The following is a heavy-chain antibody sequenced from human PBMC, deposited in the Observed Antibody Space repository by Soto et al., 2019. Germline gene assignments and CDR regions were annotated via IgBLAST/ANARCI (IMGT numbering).Heavy chain of an antibody. CDR1: GFTFSSYA. V-gene: IGHV3-23*01. CDR3: AKALRWDQSYNWFDP. D-gene: IGHD4-17*01. Sequence: PGGSLRLSCAASGFTFSSYAMSWVRQGPGKGLEWVSSINSSGGKTYYADSVKGRFTISRDNSKNTLYLQMNSLRAEDTAVYYCAKALRWDQSYNWFDPWGQGTLVTVSS. J-gene: IGHJ5*02. CDR2: INSSGGKT.